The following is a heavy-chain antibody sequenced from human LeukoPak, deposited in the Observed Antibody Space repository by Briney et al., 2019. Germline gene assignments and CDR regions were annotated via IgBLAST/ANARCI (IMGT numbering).Heavy chain of an antibody. CDR2: IRYDGNNK. V-gene: IGHV3-30*02. D-gene: IGHD4-11*01. J-gene: IGHJ5*02. Sequence: PGGSLRLSCAASGFTFSSYGMRWVRQAPGKGLEWVAFIRYDGNNKYYVESVKGRFTISRDYSKNTLYLQMNSLSSEDTAVYYCAKDQRPRNYGFDPWGQGTLVTVSS. CDR1: GFTFSSYG. CDR3: AKDQRPRNYGFDP.